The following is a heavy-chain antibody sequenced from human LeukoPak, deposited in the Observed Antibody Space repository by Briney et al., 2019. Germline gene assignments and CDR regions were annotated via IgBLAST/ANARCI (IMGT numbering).Heavy chain of an antibody. Sequence: PSETLSLTCTVSGYSISSGYYWGWIRQPPGKGLEWIGSIYHSGSTYYNPSLKSRVTISVDTSKNQFSLKLSSATAADTAVYYCASLTGISDYWGQGTLVTVSS. CDR2: IYHSGST. J-gene: IGHJ4*02. CDR3: ASLTGISDY. D-gene: IGHD1-20*01. V-gene: IGHV4-38-2*02. CDR1: GYSISSGYY.